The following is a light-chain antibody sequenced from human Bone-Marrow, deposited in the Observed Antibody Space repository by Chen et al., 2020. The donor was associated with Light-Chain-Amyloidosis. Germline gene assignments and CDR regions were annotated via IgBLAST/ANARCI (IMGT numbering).Light chain of an antibody. CDR3: QSYDSGLSAVV. Sequence: QSVLTQLPSLSGPPGPRVTHSCTGSSSNLGAGYDVNWYQQVPGTAPKLLMFGNKNRASGVPDRFSGSKSGTSASLAIAGLQAEDEADYYCQSYDSGLSAVVFGGGTKLTVL. CDR1: SSNLGAGYD. CDR2: GNK. V-gene: IGLV1-40*01. J-gene: IGLJ2*01.